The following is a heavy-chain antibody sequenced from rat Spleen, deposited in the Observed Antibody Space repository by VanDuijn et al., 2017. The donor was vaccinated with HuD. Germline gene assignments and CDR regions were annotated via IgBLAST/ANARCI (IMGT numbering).Heavy chain of an antibody. J-gene: IGHJ2*01. Sequence: EVQLVESGGGLGQPGRSLKLSCAASGFTFSSHVMAWVRQAPTKGLEWVASISSGGGNTFYRDSVKGRFTISRDNAKSTLYLQMDSLRSEDTATYYCAKATGSSFDYWGQGVMVTVSS. V-gene: IGHV5-25*01. CDR2: ISSGGGNT. D-gene: IGHD5-1*01. CDR1: GFTFSSHV. CDR3: AKATGSSFDY.